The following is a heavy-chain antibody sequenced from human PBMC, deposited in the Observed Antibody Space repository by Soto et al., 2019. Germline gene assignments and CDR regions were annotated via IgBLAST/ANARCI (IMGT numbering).Heavy chain of an antibody. J-gene: IGHJ4*02. V-gene: IGHV1-69*06. CDR2: IIPTFGTP. CDR3: ASERSAQYFDF. Sequence: QVQLVQSGTVVQRRGSSVKVSCQASGGTFSSHGMAWVRQAPGQGLEWMGGIIPTFGTPTYAPKFQGRVTITADKSTNTAYMELSSLRSEDTAVYYCASERSAQYFDFWGQGTLVTVS. CDR1: GGTFSSHG. D-gene: IGHD1-26*01.